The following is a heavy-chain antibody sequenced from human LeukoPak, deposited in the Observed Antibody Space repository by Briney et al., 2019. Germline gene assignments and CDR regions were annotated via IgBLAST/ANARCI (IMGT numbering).Heavy chain of an antibody. Sequence: SETLSLTCTVSGGSISSGGYYWSWIRQHPGKGLEWIGYIYYSGSTYYDPSLKSRFTISVDTSKNQFSLKLSSVTAADTAVYYCARGLIRTIAAAGTLLFDPWGQGTLVTVSS. D-gene: IGHD6-13*01. J-gene: IGHJ5*02. CDR1: GGSISSGGYY. CDR3: ARGLIRTIAAAGTLLFDP. CDR2: IYYSGST. V-gene: IGHV4-31*03.